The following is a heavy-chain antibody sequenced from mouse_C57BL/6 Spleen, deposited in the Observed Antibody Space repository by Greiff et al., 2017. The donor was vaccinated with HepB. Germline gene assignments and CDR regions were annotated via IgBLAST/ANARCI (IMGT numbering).Heavy chain of an antibody. D-gene: IGHD1-1*01. Sequence: EVKLQESGGGLVQPGGSMKLSCVASGFTFSNYWMNWVRQSPEKGLEWVAQIRLKSDNYATHYAESVKGRFTISRDDSKSSVYLQMNNLRAEDTGIYYCTGITTVVATRDYYAMDYWGQGTSVTVSS. J-gene: IGHJ4*01. CDR2: IRLKSDNYAT. CDR1: GFTFSNYW. V-gene: IGHV6-3*01. CDR3: TGITTVVATRDYYAMDY.